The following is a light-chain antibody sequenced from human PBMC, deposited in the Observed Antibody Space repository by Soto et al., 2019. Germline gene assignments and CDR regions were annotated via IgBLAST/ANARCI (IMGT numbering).Light chain of an antibody. V-gene: IGKV1-5*01. Sequence: DIPMTQSPSTLSASVGDRVTITCRASQSIGSSLAWYQQKPGKGPKLLIYDASTLESGVPSRFSGSGFGTEFALTISSLQPDDFATYYCQQYNSYSFGQGTKVEIK. J-gene: IGKJ1*01. CDR3: QQYNSYS. CDR1: QSIGSS. CDR2: DAS.